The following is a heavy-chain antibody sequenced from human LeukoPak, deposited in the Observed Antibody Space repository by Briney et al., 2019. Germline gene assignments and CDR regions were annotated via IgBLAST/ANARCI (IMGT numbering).Heavy chain of an antibody. V-gene: IGHV4-39*07. CDR3: ARRERPGWFDP. CDR2: IYYSGST. CDR1: GGSISSSSYY. D-gene: IGHD1-26*01. J-gene: IGHJ5*02. Sequence: PSETLSLTCTVSGGSISSSSYYWGWIRQPPGKGLEWIGSIYYSGSTNYNPSLKSRVTISVDTSKNQFSLKLSSVTAADTAVYYCARRERPGWFDPWGQGTLVTVSS.